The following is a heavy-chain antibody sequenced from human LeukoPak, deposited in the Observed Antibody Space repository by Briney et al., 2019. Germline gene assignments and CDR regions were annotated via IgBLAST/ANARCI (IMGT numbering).Heavy chain of an antibody. D-gene: IGHD2-2*02. CDR1: GGSISSSSYY. CDR3: ATILSDY. V-gene: IGHV4-39*01. J-gene: IGHJ4*02. Sequence: PSETLSLTCTVSGGSISSSSYYWGWIRQPPGKGLEWIGSIYYSGSTYYNPSLKSRVTISVDTSKNQFSLKLSSVTAADTAVYYCATILSDYWGQGTLVTVSS. CDR2: IYYSGST.